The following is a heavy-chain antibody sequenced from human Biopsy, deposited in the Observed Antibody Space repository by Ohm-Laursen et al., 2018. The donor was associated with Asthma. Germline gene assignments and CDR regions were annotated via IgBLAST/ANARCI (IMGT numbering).Heavy chain of an antibody. CDR3: AREPIKATYFYGMDV. CDR1: GFTFHNYV. D-gene: IGHD3-9*01. CDR2: ISNDGKNE. V-gene: IGHV3-30*04. Sequence: SLRLSCAAPGFTFHNYVMHWVRQAPGKGLEWVAVISNDGKNEYYGDSVKGRFTISRDKSKSTLYLQLSSLRAEDTAVYFCAREPIKATYFYGMDVWGQGTTVTVSS. J-gene: IGHJ6*02.